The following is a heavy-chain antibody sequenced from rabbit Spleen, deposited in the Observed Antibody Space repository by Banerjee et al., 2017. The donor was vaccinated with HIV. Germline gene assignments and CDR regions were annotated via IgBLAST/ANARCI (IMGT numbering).Heavy chain of an antibody. V-gene: IGHV1S45*01. CDR2: INTITGKS. J-gene: IGHJ4*01. D-gene: IGHD2-1*01. Sequence: EQLEESGGGLVKPEGSLTLTCKASGVSFSDKDVMCWVRQTPGKGLEWIACINTITGKSVYASWAKGRFMLSRTSSTTVTLQMTSLTAADTATYFCARDLTIVIGWNFNLWARGPWSPS. CDR1: GVSFSDKDV. CDR3: ARDLTIVIGWNFNL.